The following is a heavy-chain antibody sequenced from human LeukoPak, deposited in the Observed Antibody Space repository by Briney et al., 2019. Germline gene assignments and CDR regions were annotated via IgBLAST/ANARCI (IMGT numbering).Heavy chain of an antibody. Sequence: PSETLSLTCTVSGGSISSYYWSWIRQPPGKGLEWIGYIYYSGTTNYNPSLKSRVTIAVDTSRNQFSLKLSSVTAADTAVYYCARGVYIAAAQYGYWGQGTLVTVSS. CDR2: IYYSGTT. J-gene: IGHJ4*02. CDR1: GGSISSYY. D-gene: IGHD6-13*01. V-gene: IGHV4-59*01. CDR3: ARGVYIAAAQYGY.